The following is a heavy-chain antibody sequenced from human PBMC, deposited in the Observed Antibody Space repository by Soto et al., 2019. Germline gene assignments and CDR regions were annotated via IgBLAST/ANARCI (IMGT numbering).Heavy chain of an antibody. Sequence: PSETLSLTCAVYGGSFIGYYWSWIRQPPGKGLEWIGEINHSGSTTYNPSLKSRVTISVDTSKNQFSLKLSSVTAADTAVYYCARVPHCSSTSCYSLRSYYYYYGMDAWGQGTTVTVSS. CDR2: INHSGST. V-gene: IGHV4-34*01. CDR1: GGSFIGYY. J-gene: IGHJ6*02. D-gene: IGHD2-2*02. CDR3: ARVPHCSSTSCYSLRSYYYYYGMDA.